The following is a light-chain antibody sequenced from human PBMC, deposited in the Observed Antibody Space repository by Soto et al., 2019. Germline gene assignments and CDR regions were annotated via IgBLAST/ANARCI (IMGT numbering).Light chain of an antibody. CDR2: GAS. V-gene: IGKV3D-20*02. J-gene: IGKJ5*01. CDR1: QSLSSSS. Sequence: EIVLTQSPGTLSMAPVERATLSCRASQSLSSSSLAWYQQKPGQAPRLLISGASSRAADIPDRFSGSGSGTDFTLTINRLEPEDFAVYYCQQRSSWPIAFGQGTRLEIK. CDR3: QQRSSWPIA.